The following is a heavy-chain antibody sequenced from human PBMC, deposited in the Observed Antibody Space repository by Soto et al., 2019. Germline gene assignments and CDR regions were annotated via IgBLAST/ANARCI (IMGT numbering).Heavy chain of an antibody. J-gene: IGHJ6*02. V-gene: IGHV4-4*02. CDR3: ATQGFYRMGV. CDR2: IHHSGAT. CDR1: GDSITGDNW. Sequence: QVQLQESGPGLVQPSGTLSLTCAVSGDSITGDNWWSWVRQPPGKGLEWIGEIHHSGATNYNPSLKSRVTISVDKSKNQFSLKLNSVTAADTAMFYCATQGFYRMGVWGRGTTVNVSS.